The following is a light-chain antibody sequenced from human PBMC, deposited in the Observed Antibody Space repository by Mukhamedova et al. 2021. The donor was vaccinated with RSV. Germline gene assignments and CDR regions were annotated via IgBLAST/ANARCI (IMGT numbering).Light chain of an antibody. Sequence: WYQRRVHGKAPNLLIYDASNLQTGVPLRFSGSGSGTDFTFTISSLQPEDTATYYCLQYDNLPLTFGGGTQVEIK. CDR2: DAS. V-gene: IGKV1-33*01. CDR3: LQYDNLPLT. J-gene: IGKJ4*01.